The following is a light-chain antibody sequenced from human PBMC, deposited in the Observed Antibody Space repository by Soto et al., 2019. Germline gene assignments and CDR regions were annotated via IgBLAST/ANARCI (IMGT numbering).Light chain of an antibody. CDR1: QSISSW. CDR3: QQHNSYPLT. J-gene: IGKJ4*01. V-gene: IGKV1-5*03. CDR2: KAS. Sequence: DIQMTQSPSTLSASVGDRVTITCRASQSISSWLAWYQQKPGKAPNLLIYKASSLESGVPSRFSGSGSGTEFTLPISSLQPDALATYYCQQHNSYPLTFGGGTKVEIK.